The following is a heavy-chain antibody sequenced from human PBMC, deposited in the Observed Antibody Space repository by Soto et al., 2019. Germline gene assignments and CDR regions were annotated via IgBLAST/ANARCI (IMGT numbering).Heavy chain of an antibody. V-gene: IGHV2-5*01. CDR2: IYSNDDK. CDR1: GFSLSTSGVG. Sequence: GSGPTLVNPTQTLTLTCTFSGFSLSTSGVGVGWIRQPPGKALEWLALIYSNDDKRYSPSLKSRLTITKDTSKNQVVLTMTNMDPVDTATYYCAHSLSKGFWSDYYLSSNENWFDPWGQGTLVTVSS. CDR3: AHSLSKGFWSDYYLSSNENWFDP. D-gene: IGHD3-3*01. J-gene: IGHJ5*02.